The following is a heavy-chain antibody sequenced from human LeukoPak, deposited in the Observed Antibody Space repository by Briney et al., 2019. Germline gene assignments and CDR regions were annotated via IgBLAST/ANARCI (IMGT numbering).Heavy chain of an antibody. V-gene: IGHV4-34*01. CDR3: ASIEGTYDSSGYSNY. CDR1: GGSFSGYY. Sequence: SETLTLTCAVYGGSFSGYYWSWIRQPPGKGLEWIGEINHSGSTNYNPSLKSRVTISVDTSKNQFSLKLSSVTAADTAVYYCASIEGTYDSSGYSNYWGQGTLVTVSS. J-gene: IGHJ4*02. CDR2: INHSGST. D-gene: IGHD3-22*01.